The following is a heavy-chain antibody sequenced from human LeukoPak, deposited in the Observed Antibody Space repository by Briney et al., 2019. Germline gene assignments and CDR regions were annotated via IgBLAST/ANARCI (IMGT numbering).Heavy chain of an antibody. CDR1: GFTFSSYG. V-gene: IGHV3-33*01. J-gene: IGHJ4*02. CDR2: IWYDGSNK. Sequence: GGSLRLSCAASGFTFSSYGMHWVRQAPGKGPEWVAVIWYDGSNKYYADSVKGRFTISRDNSKNTLYLQMNSLRAEDTAVFYCARDSRGFDYWGQGTLVTVSS. CDR3: ARDSRGFDY.